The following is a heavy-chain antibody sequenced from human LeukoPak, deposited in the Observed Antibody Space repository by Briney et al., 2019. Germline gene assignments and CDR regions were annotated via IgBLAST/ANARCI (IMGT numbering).Heavy chain of an antibody. CDR1: GFTFSSYW. CDR3: ARALVATRPNPLDY. V-gene: IGHV3-74*01. Sequence: PGVSLRLSCAASGFTFSSYWMHWVRQAPGKGLVWVSRINSDGSSTSYADSVKGRFTISRDNAKNTLYLQMNSLRAEDTAVYYCARALVATRPNPLDYWGQGTLVTVSS. CDR2: INSDGSST. D-gene: IGHD5-12*01. J-gene: IGHJ4*02.